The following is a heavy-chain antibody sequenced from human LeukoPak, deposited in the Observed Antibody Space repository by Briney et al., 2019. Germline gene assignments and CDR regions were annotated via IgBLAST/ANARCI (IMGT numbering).Heavy chain of an antibody. V-gene: IGHV5-51*03. Sequence: PGESLKISCKGSGYSFTNYWIGWVRQMPGQGLEWMGIIWPRDSSTRYSPFFEGQVTMSADKSISVAYLQWSSLKASDTAIYYCARVGISASGTFDYWGQGILVTVSS. J-gene: IGHJ4*02. CDR2: IWPRDSST. CDR1: GYSFTNYW. CDR3: ARVGISASGTFDY. D-gene: IGHD6-13*01.